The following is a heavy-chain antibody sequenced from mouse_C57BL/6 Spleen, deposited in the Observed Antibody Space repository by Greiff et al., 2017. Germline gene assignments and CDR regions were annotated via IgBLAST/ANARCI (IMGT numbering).Heavy chain of an antibody. V-gene: IGHV1-81*01. CDR2: IYPRSGNT. Sequence: VQLQQSGAELARPGASVKLSCKASGYTFTSYGISWVKQRTGQGLEWIGEIYPRSGNTYYNEKFKGKATLTADKSYSIAYMELRSLTSDDSAVYFCASRYGCETFDYWGQGTTLTVSS. CDR1: GYTFTSYG. CDR3: ASRYGCETFDY. D-gene: IGHD2-2*01. J-gene: IGHJ2*01.